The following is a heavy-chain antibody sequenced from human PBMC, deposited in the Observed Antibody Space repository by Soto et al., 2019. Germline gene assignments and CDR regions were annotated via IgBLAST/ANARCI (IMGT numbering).Heavy chain of an antibody. CDR2: ISGSGGST. D-gene: IGHD3-22*01. J-gene: IGHJ4*02. CDR1: GFTFSSYA. V-gene: IGHV3-23*01. Sequence: EVQLLESGGGLVQPGGSLRLSCAASGFTFSSYAMSWVRQAPGKGLEWVSAISGSGGSTYYADSVKGRFTISRENSKNRLYLQMNSLRAEDTAVYYCANYYDSSGDIYFDYWGQGTLVTVSS. CDR3: ANYYDSSGDIYFDY.